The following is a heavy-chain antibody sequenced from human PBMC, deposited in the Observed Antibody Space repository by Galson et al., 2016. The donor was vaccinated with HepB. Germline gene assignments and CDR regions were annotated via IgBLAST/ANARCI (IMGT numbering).Heavy chain of an antibody. Sequence: SLRLSCAASGFTVSTNYMGWVRQAPGKGLEWVSVTYSGGTTNYADSVKGRFTVSRDNSKNTLYLQMNSLSPEDTAVFYCAREGIVEYYGMDVWGQGTTVTVSS. CDR1: GFTVSTNY. CDR2: TYSGGTT. D-gene: IGHD3-16*02. CDR3: AREGIVEYYGMDV. J-gene: IGHJ6*02. V-gene: IGHV3-53*01.